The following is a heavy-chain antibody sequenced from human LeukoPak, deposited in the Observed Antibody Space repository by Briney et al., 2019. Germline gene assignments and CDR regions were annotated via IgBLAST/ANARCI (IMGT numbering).Heavy chain of an antibody. CDR1: GFTFSSYG. J-gene: IGHJ4*02. CDR3: ARNYYYDSTRLYYFDY. CDR2: IWYDGSNK. Sequence: NPGGSLRLPCAASGFTFSSYGMHWVRQAPGEGLEWVAVIWYDGSNKYYVDSVKGRFTISRDNSKNTLYLQMNSLRAEDTAVYYCARNYYYDSTRLYYFDYWGQGTLVTVSS. V-gene: IGHV3-33*01. D-gene: IGHD3-22*01.